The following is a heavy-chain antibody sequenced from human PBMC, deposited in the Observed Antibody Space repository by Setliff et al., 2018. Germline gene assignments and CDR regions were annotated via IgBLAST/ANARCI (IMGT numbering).Heavy chain of an antibody. D-gene: IGHD3-10*01. J-gene: IGHJ4*02. CDR2: VRSNSVGGTT. Sequence: PGGSLRLSCAASGFTFSNAWVSWVRQAPGKGLEWVARVRSNSVGGTTEYGAPVKGRFTISRDDSKDTVYLQMNDLKTEDTGVYYCTGRTYGHQLGDYWGQGTLVTVSS. CDR3: TGRTYGHQLGDY. V-gene: IGHV3-15*01. CDR1: GFTFSNAW.